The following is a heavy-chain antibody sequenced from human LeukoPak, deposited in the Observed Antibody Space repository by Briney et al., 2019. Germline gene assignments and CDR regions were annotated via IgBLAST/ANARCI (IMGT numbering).Heavy chain of an antibody. CDR2: IYYSGNT. Sequence: SETLSLTCTVSGGSISSGSYYWGWVRQPPGKGLEWIGIIYYSGNTYYNPSLKSRVTISVDTSKNQFSLKLSSVTAADTAVYYCARQPYKYGDYAIDYWGQGTLVTVSS. CDR3: ARQPYKYGDYAIDY. CDR1: GGSISSGSYY. D-gene: IGHD4-17*01. J-gene: IGHJ4*02. V-gene: IGHV4-39*01.